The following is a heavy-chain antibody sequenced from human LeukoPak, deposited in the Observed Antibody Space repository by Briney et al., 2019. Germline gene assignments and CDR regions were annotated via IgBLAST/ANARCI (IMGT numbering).Heavy chain of an antibody. D-gene: IGHD2/OR15-2a*01. CDR3: AKNFDV. Sequence: SETLSLTCAVYGGSLSGYFWRWIRQPPGKGLEWIAEVNHNGGTNNNPSLKSRITISVDTSRNQFSLKLTSVTAADAAIYYCAKNFDVWGRGTLVTVSS. J-gene: IGHJ2*01. V-gene: IGHV4-34*01. CDR1: GGSLSGYF. CDR2: VNHNGGT.